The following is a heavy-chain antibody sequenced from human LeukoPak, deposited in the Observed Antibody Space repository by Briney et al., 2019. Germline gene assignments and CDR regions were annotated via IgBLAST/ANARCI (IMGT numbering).Heavy chain of an antibody. V-gene: IGHV3-33*01. CDR2: IWYDGSNK. J-gene: IGHJ3*02. CDR1: GFTFSSYG. CDR3: ARDSGYSSGWSSDAFDI. Sequence: GGSLRLSCAASGFTFSSYGMHWVRQAPGKGLEWVAVIWYDGSNKYYADSVKGRFTISRDNSKNTLYLQMNSQRAEDTAVYYCARDSGYSSGWSSDAFDIWGQGTMVTVSS. D-gene: IGHD6-19*01.